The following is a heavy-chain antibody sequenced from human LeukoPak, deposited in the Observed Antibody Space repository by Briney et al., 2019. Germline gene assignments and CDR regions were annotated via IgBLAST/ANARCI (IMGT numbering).Heavy chain of an antibody. Sequence: GGSLRLSCAASGFTLSNHGMNWVRQAPGKGLEWLSGVSPPGGGTYYADSVKGRFTISRDDSKNTLSLQMNSLRVEDTAVYYCARDLAWGAFDYWGQGTLVTVSS. CDR3: ARDLAWGAFDY. CDR1: GFTLSNHG. D-gene: IGHD7-27*01. CDR2: VSPPGGGT. J-gene: IGHJ4*02. V-gene: IGHV3-23*01.